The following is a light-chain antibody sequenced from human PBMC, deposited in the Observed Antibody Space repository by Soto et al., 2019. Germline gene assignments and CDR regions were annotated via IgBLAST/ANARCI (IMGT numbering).Light chain of an antibody. CDR3: SSYTSSSTLI. J-gene: IGLJ2*01. CDR1: SSYVGGYNY. V-gene: IGLV2-14*03. Sequence: QSALTQPASVSGSPGQSITISCTGTSSYVGGYNYVAWHQQHPGKAPKLMIYDVSNRPSGVSNRFSGSKSGNTASLTISGLQAEDEADYYCSSYTSSSTLIFGGGTKLTVL. CDR2: DVS.